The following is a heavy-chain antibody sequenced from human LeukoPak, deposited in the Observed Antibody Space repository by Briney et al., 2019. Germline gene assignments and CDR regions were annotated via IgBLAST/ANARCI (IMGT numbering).Heavy chain of an antibody. V-gene: IGHV3-64*01. CDR1: GFTFSTYA. CDR3: ARRYCISSGCSAFDS. D-gene: IGHD2-2*01. Sequence: SGGSLRLSCAASGFTFSTYAMHWVRQAPGKGLEYVSAISDDGSGTYYANSVKGRFTISRDNSRNTLYLQMGSLRFEDMAVYFCARRYCISSGCSAFDSWGQGTLVTVSS. J-gene: IGHJ4*02. CDR2: ISDDGSGT.